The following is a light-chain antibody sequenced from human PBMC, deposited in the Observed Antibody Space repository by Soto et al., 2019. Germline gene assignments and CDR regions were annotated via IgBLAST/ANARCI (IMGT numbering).Light chain of an antibody. V-gene: IGLV2-8*01. CDR2: EVN. CDR3: SSYAGSNNYV. J-gene: IGLJ1*01. CDR1: SSDVGGYNY. Sequence: QSALTQPPSASGSPGQSVAISCTGTSSDVGGYNYVSWYQLHPGKAPKLMIYEVNMRPSGVPDRFSGSTSGNTASLTVSGLRAEDEADYYCSSYAGSNNYVFGTGTKLTVL.